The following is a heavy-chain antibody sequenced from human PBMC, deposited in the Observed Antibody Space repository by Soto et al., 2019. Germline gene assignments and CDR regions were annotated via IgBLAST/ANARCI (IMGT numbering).Heavy chain of an antibody. CDR3: AVGNIYYYYMDV. CDR2: IWYDGNNK. V-gene: IGHV3-33*01. CDR1: GITFRSFV. J-gene: IGHJ6*03. D-gene: IGHD1-1*01. Sequence: QVQLVESGGGVVQPGRSLRLSCAASGITFRSFVMNWVRQAPGKGMEWVALIWYDGNNKYYADSVKGRFTISRDTSKNTLYVPMDRLRAEDPAVYYCAVGNIYYYYMDVWGKGTTVTVSS.